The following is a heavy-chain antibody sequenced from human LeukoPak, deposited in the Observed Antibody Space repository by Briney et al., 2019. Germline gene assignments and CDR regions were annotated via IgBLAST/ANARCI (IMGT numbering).Heavy chain of an antibody. J-gene: IGHJ6*04. CDR2: ISAYNGNT. V-gene: IGHV1-18*01. CDR1: GYTFTSYG. Sequence: ASVKVSCKASGYTFTSYGISWVRQAPGQGLEWMGWISAYNGNTNYAQKLQGRVTMTTDTSTSTAYMELRSLRSDDTAVYYCARDRRGRAVANPYYYNGMDVWGEGTTVTVSS. D-gene: IGHD6-19*01. CDR3: ARDRRGRAVANPYYYNGMDV.